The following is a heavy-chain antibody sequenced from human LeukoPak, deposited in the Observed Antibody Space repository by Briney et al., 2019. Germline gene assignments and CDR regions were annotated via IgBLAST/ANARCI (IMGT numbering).Heavy chain of an antibody. CDR3: ARGPKIGRSSSSFDY. V-gene: IGHV4-34*01. CDR2: INHSGST. CDR1: GGSFSGCY. J-gene: IGHJ4*02. Sequence: PSETLSLTCAVYGGSFSGCYWSWIRQPPGKGLEWIGEINHSGSTNYNPSLKSRVTISVDTSKNQFSLKLSSVTAADTAVYYCARGPKIGRSSSSFDYWGQGTLVTVSS. D-gene: IGHD6-6*01.